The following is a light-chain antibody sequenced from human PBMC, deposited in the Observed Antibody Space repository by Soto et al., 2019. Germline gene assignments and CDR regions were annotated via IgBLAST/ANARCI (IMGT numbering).Light chain of an antibody. CDR3: QQSYSTPPT. Sequence: DIQMTQSPSSLSASGGDRVTITCXASQSISSYLNWYQQKPGKAPKLLIYAASSLQSGVPSRFSGSGSGTDFTLTISSLQPEDFATYYCQQSYSTPPTFGQGTKVDIK. J-gene: IGKJ1*01. CDR2: AAS. CDR1: QSISSY. V-gene: IGKV1-39*01.